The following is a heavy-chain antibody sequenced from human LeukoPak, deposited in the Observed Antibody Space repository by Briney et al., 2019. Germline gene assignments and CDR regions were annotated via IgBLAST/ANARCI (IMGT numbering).Heavy chain of an antibody. Sequence: GGSLRLSCAASGFTFSSYEMNWVRQAPGKGLEWVSYISSSGSPIYYADSVKGRFTISRDNAKNSLYLQMNSLRAEDTAVYYCAREGGDLPSGYYYGVDVWGQGTTVTVSS. CDR1: GFTFSSYE. D-gene: IGHD4-17*01. J-gene: IGHJ6*02. CDR2: ISSSGSPI. V-gene: IGHV3-48*03. CDR3: AREGGDLPSGYYYGVDV.